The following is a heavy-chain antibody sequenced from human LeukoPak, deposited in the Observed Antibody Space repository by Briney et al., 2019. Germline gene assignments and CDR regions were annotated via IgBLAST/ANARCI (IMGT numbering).Heavy chain of an antibody. CDR2: IYTSGST. V-gene: IGHV4-4*07. Sequence: SETLSLTCTVSGGSISSYYWSWIRQPAGKGLEWIGRIYTSGSTNYNPSLKSRVTMSVDTSENQFSLKLSSVTAADTAVYYCARELRFLEWSYGMDVWGQGTTVTVSS. D-gene: IGHD3-3*01. J-gene: IGHJ6*02. CDR3: ARELRFLEWSYGMDV. CDR1: GGSISSYY.